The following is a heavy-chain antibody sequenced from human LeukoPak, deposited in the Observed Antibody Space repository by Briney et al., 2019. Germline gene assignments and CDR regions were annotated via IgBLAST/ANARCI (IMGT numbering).Heavy chain of an antibody. CDR1: GGSISSYY. CDR2: IYTSGST. CDR3: ARHRTGYCSSTSCYWLWGMDV. Sequence: KPSDTLSLTCTVSGGSISSYYWSWIRQPPGKGLEWIGYIYTSGSTNYNPSLKSRVTISVDTSKNQFSLKLSSVTAADTAVYYCARHRTGYCSSTSCYWLWGMDVWGKGTTVTVSS. J-gene: IGHJ6*03. V-gene: IGHV4-4*09. D-gene: IGHD2-2*01.